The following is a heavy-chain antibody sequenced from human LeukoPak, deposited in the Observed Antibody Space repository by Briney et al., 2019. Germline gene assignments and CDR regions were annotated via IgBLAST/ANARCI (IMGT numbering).Heavy chain of an antibody. CDR1: GYSISSGYY. D-gene: IGHD1-26*01. J-gene: IGHJ4*02. V-gene: IGHV4-61*01. Sequence: PSETLSLTCTVSGYSISSGYYWSWIRQPPGKGLEWIGYIYYSGSTNYNPSLKSRVTMSVDTSKNQFSLKLSSVTAADTAVYYCARVRSNGSYSRSFDYWGQGTLVTVSS. CDR3: ARVRSNGSYSRSFDY. CDR2: IYYSGST.